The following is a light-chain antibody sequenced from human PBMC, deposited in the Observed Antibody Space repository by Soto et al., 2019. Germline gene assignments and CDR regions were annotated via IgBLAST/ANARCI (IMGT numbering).Light chain of an antibody. Sequence: EIVLTQSPGTLSLSPGERATLFCRASQSIATSQLAWYQQKPGQAPRLLIGASTRATGIPDRFSDSGSGTDFTLTISSLEPEDFAVYYCQQYGKLPITFGQGTRLEIK. CDR1: QSIATSQ. V-gene: IGKV3-20*01. CDR3: QQYGKLPIT. J-gene: IGKJ5*01. CDR2: GAS.